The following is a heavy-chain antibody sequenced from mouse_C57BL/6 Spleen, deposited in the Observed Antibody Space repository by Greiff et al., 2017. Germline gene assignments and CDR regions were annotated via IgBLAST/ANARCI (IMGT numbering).Heavy chain of an antibody. J-gene: IGHJ3*01. CDR3: ARHDYDYDGFAY. V-gene: IGHV2-6-1*01. CDR1: GFSLTSYG. D-gene: IGHD2-4*01. CDR2: IWSDGST. Sequence: QVQLKQSGPGLVAPSQSLSITCTVSGFSLTSYGVHWVRQPPGKGLEWLVVIWSDGSTTYYSALKSRLSISKDNSKSQVFLKMTSLQTDDTAMYSCARHDYDYDGFAYWGQGTLATVSA.